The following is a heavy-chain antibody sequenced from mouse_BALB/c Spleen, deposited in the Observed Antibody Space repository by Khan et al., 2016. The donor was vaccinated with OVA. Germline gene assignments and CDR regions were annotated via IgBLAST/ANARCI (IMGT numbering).Heavy chain of an antibody. CDR1: GFNIKDTY. Sequence: VRLQQSGAELVKPGASVKLSCTASGFNIKDTYLHWVKQRPEQGLEWIGRIAPANGNTQYDPKFQGKATITSDTSSNTSYLQLHSLTSEDTAVYYCARPSYDPRDFEVWGAGTTVTVSS. J-gene: IGHJ1*01. V-gene: IGHV14-3*02. CDR3: ARPSYDPRDFEV. D-gene: IGHD2-3*01. CDR2: IAPANGNT.